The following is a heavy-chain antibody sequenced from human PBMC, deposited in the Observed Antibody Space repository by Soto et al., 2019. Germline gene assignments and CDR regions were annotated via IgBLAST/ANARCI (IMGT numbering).Heavy chain of an antibody. D-gene: IGHD2-2*01. CDR2: IYYRGST. Sequence: SETRSLTCTVSGGSISSGGYYWSWIRQHPGKGLEWIGYIYYRGSTYDNPSHTSRVTISVDTSTNQFSLKLSSVTAADATVYYCPRGPRVVPAARDYYFDYWGQGTLVTVSS. CDR1: GGSISSGGYY. V-gene: IGHV4-31*03. J-gene: IGHJ4*02. CDR3: PRGPRVVPAARDYYFDY.